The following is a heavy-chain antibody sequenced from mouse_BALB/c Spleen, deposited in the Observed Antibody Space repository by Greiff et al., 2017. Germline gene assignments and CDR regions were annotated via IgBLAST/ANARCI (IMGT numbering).Heavy chain of an antibody. D-gene: IGHD2-3*01. CDR2: INPYNVGT. Sequence: VQLKQSGPELVKPGASVKMSCKASGYTFTSYVMHWVKQKPGQGLEWIGYINPYNVGTKYNEKFKGKATLTSDKSSSTAYMELSSLTSEDSAVYYCARNDGYYVLYAMDYWGQGTSVTVSS. CDR3: ARNDGYYVLYAMDY. V-gene: IGHV1-14*01. J-gene: IGHJ4*01. CDR1: GYTFTSYV.